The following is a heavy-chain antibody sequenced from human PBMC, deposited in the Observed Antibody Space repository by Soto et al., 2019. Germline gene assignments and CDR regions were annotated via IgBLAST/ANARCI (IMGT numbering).Heavy chain of an antibody. V-gene: IGHV6-1*01. CDR3: AREAGHSSSWYFDY. CDR2: TYYRSKWNN. CDR1: GDSVSSNSAA. Sequence: PSQTLSLTCAISGDSVSSNSAAWNWVRQTPSRGLEWLGRTYYRSKWNNDYAVSVKRRITINPDTSKNQFSLQLNSVTPEDTAVYYCAREAGHSSSWYFDYWGQGTRVTVSS. J-gene: IGHJ4*02. D-gene: IGHD6-13*01.